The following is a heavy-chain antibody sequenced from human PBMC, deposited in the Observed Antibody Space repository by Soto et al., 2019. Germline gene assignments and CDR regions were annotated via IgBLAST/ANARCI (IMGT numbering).Heavy chain of an antibody. CDR3: VKDKLYSNYEHYFDH. Sequence: EVQLVESGGGLVQPGRSLRLSCAASGFSFQNYAMHWVRQAPGKGLEWVSGISWNRGTIGYADSVRGRFTISRDNAKNSLYLQMNSLRPEDTALYYCVKDKLYSNYEHYFDHWGQGTLVTVSS. CDR2: ISWNRGTI. D-gene: IGHD4-4*01. J-gene: IGHJ4*02. CDR1: GFSFQNYA. V-gene: IGHV3-9*01.